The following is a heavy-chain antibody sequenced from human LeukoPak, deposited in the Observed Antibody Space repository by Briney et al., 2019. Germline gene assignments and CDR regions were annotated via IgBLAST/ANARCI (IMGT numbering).Heavy chain of an antibody. CDR1: GYSFTSYW. Sequence: GAPLKISCKGSGYSFTSYWGGWVRQMPGKGLEWMGIIYPGDSDTRYSPTFQGQVTISADKSVSTAYLQWSSLKASNTAMYYWAKQLGPRDGFDPWGQGTLVTVSS. CDR3: AKQLGPRDGFDP. V-gene: IGHV5-51*01. D-gene: IGHD6-13*01. CDR2: IYPGDSDT. J-gene: IGHJ5*02.